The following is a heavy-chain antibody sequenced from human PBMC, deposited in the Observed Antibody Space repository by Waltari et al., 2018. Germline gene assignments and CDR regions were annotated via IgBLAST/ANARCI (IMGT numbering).Heavy chain of an antibody. J-gene: IGHJ4*02. Sequence: QVQLVQSGAEVKKPGASVKVSCKVSGYTLTELSMHWVRQAPGTGLEWMGGFDPEDGETIYAQKFQGRVTMTEDTSTDTAYMELSSLRSEDTAVYYCATPPTLRGYVWGSYRSRYFDYWGQGTLVTVSS. V-gene: IGHV1-24*01. D-gene: IGHD3-16*02. CDR1: GYTLTELS. CDR3: ATPPTLRGYVWGSYRSRYFDY. CDR2: FDPEDGET.